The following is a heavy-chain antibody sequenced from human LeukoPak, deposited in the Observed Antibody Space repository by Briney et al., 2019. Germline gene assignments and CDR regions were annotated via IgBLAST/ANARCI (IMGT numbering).Heavy chain of an antibody. CDR2: IYPGDSDT. V-gene: IGHV5-51*01. Sequence: GESLKISCKGSGYSFTSYWIGWVRPMPGKGLEWMGIIYPGDSDTRYSPSFQGQVTISADKSITTAYLQWSSLKASDTAIYYCSKVMSATGGAFDIWGQGTMVTVSS. D-gene: IGHD2-15*01. CDR3: SKVMSATGGAFDI. J-gene: IGHJ3*02. CDR1: GYSFTSYW.